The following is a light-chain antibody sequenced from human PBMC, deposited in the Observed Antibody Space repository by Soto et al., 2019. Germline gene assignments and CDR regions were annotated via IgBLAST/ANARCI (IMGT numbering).Light chain of an antibody. CDR3: SSYTSRSTHV. CDR1: SSDVGGYNY. Sequence: QSALTQPASVSVSPGQSITISCTGTSSDVGGYNYVSWYQHHPGKAPKLMIYEVSNRPSGVSNRFSGSKSGNTASLTISGLQAEDEADYYCSSYTSRSTHVFGTGTKVTVL. V-gene: IGLV2-14*01. J-gene: IGLJ1*01. CDR2: EVS.